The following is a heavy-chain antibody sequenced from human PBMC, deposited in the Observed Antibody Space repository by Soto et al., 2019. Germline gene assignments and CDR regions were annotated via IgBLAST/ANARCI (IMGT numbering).Heavy chain of an antibody. J-gene: IGHJ4*02. Sequence: PSETLSLTCTVSGGSISSGGYYWSWIRQHPGKGLEWIGYIYYSGSTYYNPSLKSRVTISVDTSKNQFSLKLSSVTAADTAVYYCARDLSGGSSPYYFDYWGQGTLVTVSS. CDR2: IYYSGST. CDR1: GGSISSGGYY. V-gene: IGHV4-31*03. D-gene: IGHD2-15*01. CDR3: ARDLSGGSSPYYFDY.